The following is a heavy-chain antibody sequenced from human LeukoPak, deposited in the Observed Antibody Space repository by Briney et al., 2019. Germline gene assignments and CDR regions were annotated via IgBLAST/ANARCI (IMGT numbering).Heavy chain of an antibody. Sequence: SETLSLTCTVSGGSISSYYWSWIRQPPGKGLEWIGYIYHSGSTNYNPSLKSRVTISVDTSKNQFSLRLSSVTAADTAVYYCARVTGYMVEDYFDYWGQGTLVTVSP. D-gene: IGHD5-12*01. CDR1: GGSISSYY. V-gene: IGHV4-59*01. J-gene: IGHJ4*02. CDR3: ARVTGYMVEDYFDY. CDR2: IYHSGST.